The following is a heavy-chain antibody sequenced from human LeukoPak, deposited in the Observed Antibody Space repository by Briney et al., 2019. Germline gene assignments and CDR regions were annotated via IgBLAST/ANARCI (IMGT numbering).Heavy chain of an antibody. D-gene: IGHD2-15*01. CDR2: LSGSGGST. Sequence: GGSLRLSCAASGFTSNSYAMNWVRQAPGKGLEWVSGLSGSGGSTYYADSVQGRFTISRDNSKNTLYLQMNSLRAEDTAVYYCAKGRGWFYGMDVWGQGTTVTVSS. CDR3: AKGRGWFYGMDV. V-gene: IGHV3-23*01. J-gene: IGHJ6*02. CDR1: GFTSNSYA.